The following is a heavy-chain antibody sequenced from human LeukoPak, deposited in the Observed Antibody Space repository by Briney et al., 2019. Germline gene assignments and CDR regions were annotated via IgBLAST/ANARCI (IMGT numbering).Heavy chain of an antibody. CDR2: IYYSGST. CDR3: ARHGPPGVKN. J-gene: IGHJ4*02. CDR1: GGSISSSSYY. Sequence: SETLSLTCTVSGGSISSSSYYWVWLRQPPGKGLDWIGSIYYSGSTYYNPSLKSRVTISVDTSKNQFSLKLSSVTAADTAVYYCARHGPPGVKNWGQGTLVTVSS. V-gene: IGHV4-39*01.